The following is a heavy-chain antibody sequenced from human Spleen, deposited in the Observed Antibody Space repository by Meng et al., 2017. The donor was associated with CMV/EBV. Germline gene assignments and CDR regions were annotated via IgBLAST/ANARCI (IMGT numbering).Heavy chain of an antibody. CDR3: AKRFGDYPPGWYFDL. V-gene: IGHV3-23*01. CDR2: ISGRAGGT. Sequence: GGSLRLSCVASGFTFSSYAMSWVRRAPGKGLEWVSLISGRAGGTHYAGSLKGRFTIYRYNSKNTLYLQMNSLGAEDTSRYYCAKRFGDYPPGWYFDLWGRGTLVTVSS. CDR1: GFTFSSYA. J-gene: IGHJ2*01. D-gene: IGHD3-10*01.